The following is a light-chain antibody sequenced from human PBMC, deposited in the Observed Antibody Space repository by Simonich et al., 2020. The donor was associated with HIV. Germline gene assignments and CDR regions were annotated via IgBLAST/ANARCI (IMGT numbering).Light chain of an antibody. V-gene: IGKV3-15*01. CDR1: PSVSSN. J-gene: IGKJ2*01. CDR3: QQYKYWYT. CDR2: GAS. Sequence: EIVMTQSPATLSVSPGERATLSCRASPSVSSNLAWYQQKPGQAPRLLIYGASTRATGIPARFSGSGSGTEFTLTITSLQSEDFAVYYCQQYKYWYTFGQGTKLEIK.